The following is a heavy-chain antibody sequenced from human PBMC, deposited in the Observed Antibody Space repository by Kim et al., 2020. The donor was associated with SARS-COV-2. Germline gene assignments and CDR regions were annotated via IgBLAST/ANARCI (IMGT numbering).Heavy chain of an antibody. V-gene: IGHV4-59*01. CDR1: GGSSSSYY. Sequence: SETLSLTCTVSGGSSSSYYWSWIRQPPGKGLEWIGYIYYSGSTNYNPSLKSRVTISVDTSKNQFSLKLSSVTAADTAVYYWARGELGIAVAGIPLFGYYYGMDVWGQGTTVTVSS. CDR3: ARGELGIAVAGIPLFGYYYGMDV. CDR2: IYYSGST. J-gene: IGHJ6*02. D-gene: IGHD6-19*01.